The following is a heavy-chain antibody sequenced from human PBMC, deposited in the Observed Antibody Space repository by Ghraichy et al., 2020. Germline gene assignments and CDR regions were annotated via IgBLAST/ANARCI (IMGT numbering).Heavy chain of an antibody. CDR3: ARVNMHITIFGIIITPPYFDY. Sequence: SQTLSLTCAVYGGSFSDYFWSWIRQPPGKGLEWIGEINHSGSTNYNTSLRSRVTISLDTYKNQFSLKLSSVTAADTAFYYCARVNMHITIFGIIITPPYFDYWGQGTLVTVSS. J-gene: IGHJ4*02. CDR1: GGSFSDYF. D-gene: IGHD3-3*01. V-gene: IGHV4-34*01. CDR2: INHSGST.